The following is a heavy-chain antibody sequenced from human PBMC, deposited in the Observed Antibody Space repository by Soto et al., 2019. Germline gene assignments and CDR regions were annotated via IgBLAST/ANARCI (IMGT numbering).Heavy chain of an antibody. CDR3: ERGRYGAY. Sequence: QVHLVQSGAEVKKPGASVKVSCKGSGYAFTTYGITWVRQAPGQGLEWMGWSSAHNGNTNHAQKLQGRVTVTRDTSTSTAYMELRSLRSDDTAVYYCERGRYGAYWGQGALVPVSS. V-gene: IGHV1-18*01. D-gene: IGHD3-10*01. CDR2: SSAHNGNT. CDR1: GYAFTTYG. J-gene: IGHJ4*02.